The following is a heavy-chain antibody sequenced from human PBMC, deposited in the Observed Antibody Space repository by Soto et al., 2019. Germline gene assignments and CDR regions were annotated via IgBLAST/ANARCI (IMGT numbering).Heavy chain of an antibody. Sequence: SETLSLTCTVSGGSISSYYWSWIRQPPGKGLEWIGYIYYSGSTNYNPSLKSRVTISVDTSKNQFSLKLSSVTAADTAVYYWAREIGGSVSYSNNWFDPWGQGTLVTVSS. V-gene: IGHV4-59*01. CDR2: IYYSGST. CDR1: GGSISSYY. J-gene: IGHJ5*02. D-gene: IGHD3-10*01. CDR3: AREIGGSVSYSNNWFDP.